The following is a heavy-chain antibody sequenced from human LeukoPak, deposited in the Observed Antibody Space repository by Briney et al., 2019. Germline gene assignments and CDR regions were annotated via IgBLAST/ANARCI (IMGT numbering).Heavy chain of an antibody. Sequence: GRSLRPSCAASRFTFSSYGMHWVRQAPGKGLEWVAVISYDGSNKYYADSVKGRFTISRDNSKNTLYLQMNSLRAEDTAVYYCAKDHRGSSWYPNFDYWGQGTLVTVSS. CDR2: ISYDGSNK. V-gene: IGHV3-30*18. D-gene: IGHD6-13*01. CDR1: RFTFSSYG. CDR3: AKDHRGSSWYPNFDY. J-gene: IGHJ4*02.